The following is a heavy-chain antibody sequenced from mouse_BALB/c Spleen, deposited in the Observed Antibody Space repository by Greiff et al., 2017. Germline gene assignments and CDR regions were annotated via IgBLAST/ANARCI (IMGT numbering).Heavy chain of an antibody. CDR3: VRGGYDYDRDY. Sequence: VQLVESGPGLVAPSQSLSITCTVSGFSLTSYDISWIRQPPGKGLEWLGVIWTGGGTNYNSAFMSRLSISKDNSKSQVFLKMNSLQTDDTAIYYCVRGGYDYDRDYWGQGTTLTVSS. CDR2: IWTGGGT. CDR1: GFSLTSYD. D-gene: IGHD2-4*01. J-gene: IGHJ2*01. V-gene: IGHV2-9-2*01.